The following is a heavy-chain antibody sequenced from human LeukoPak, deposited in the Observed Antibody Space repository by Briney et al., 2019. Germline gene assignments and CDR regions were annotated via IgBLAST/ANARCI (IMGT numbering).Heavy chain of an antibody. CDR3: AKEVYGDSTGGRFQN. CDR2: ISGSGGST. V-gene: IGHV3-23*01. Sequence: GGSLRLSCAASGFTFSSYGMSWVRQAPGKGLEWVSAISGSGGSTYYADSVKGRFTISRDNSKITLYLQMNSLRAEDTAVYYCAKEVYGDSTGGRFQNWGQGTLVTVSS. J-gene: IGHJ1*01. CDR1: GFTFSSYG. D-gene: IGHD4-17*01.